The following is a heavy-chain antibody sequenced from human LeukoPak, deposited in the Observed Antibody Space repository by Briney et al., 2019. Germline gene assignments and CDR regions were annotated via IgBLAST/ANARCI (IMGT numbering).Heavy chain of an antibody. CDR3: AKSSNWAYYFDY. D-gene: IGHD7-27*01. CDR2: INSDGSST. Sequence: GGSLRLSCAASGFTFSSYWMHWVRQAPGKGLVWVSRINSDGSSTSYADSVKGRFTISRDNAKNTLYLQMNSLRAEDTAVYYCAKSSNWAYYFDYWGQGTLVTVSS. CDR1: GFTFSSYW. J-gene: IGHJ4*02. V-gene: IGHV3-74*01.